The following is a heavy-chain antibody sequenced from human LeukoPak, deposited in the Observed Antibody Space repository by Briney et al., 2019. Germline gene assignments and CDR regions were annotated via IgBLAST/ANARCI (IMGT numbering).Heavy chain of an antibody. V-gene: IGHV3-20*04. J-gene: IGHJ4*02. D-gene: IGHD6-19*01. Sequence: GGSLRLSCAASGFTFDDYGMSWVRQGPGKGLEWVSGINWNGGSTSYADSVKGRFTISRDNAKNSLYLQMNSLRAEDTALYYCARDPGMGSGLFNYWGQGTLVTVSS. CDR3: ARDPGMGSGLFNY. CDR1: GFTFDDYG. CDR2: INWNGGST.